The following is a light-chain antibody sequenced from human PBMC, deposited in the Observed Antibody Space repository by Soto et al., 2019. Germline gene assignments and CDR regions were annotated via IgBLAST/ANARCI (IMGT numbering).Light chain of an antibody. CDR2: DAS. J-gene: IGKJ2*01. Sequence: DIQVTQSPSTLSASVGDRVNIACRASQTADKWVAWYQQKPGKAPNVLIYDASRLESGVPSRFSGSGSGTLFTLTISNLQPDDFATYYCQQYNDYPYTFGQGTKVEI. CDR1: QTADKW. CDR3: QQYNDYPYT. V-gene: IGKV1-5*01.